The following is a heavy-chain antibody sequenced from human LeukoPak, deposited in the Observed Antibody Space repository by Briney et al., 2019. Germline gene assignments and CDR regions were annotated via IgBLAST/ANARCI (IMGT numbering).Heavy chain of an antibody. V-gene: IGHV3-7*01. CDR3: ARNLNWETY. CDR2: IKTDGSQI. CDR1: GFTFNTYS. D-gene: IGHD7-27*01. Sequence: PGGSLRLSCEASGFTFNTYSMNWARQAPGKGLEWVANIKTDGSQIYYVDSVKGRFTISRDNAKNSLYLQMNSLRAEDTAVYYCARNLNWETYWGQGTLVSVSS. J-gene: IGHJ4*02.